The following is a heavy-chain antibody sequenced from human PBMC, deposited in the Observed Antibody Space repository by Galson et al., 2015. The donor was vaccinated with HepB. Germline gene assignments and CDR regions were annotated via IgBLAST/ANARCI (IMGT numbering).Heavy chain of an antibody. V-gene: IGHV3-11*06. Sequence: SLRLSCAASGFTFSDYYMSWIRQAPGKGLEWVSYISSSSSYTNYADSVKGRFTISRDNAKNSLYLQMNSLRAEYTAVYYCARAYCSSTSCYEGYNWFDPWGQGTLVTVSS. CDR3: ARAYCSSTSCYEGYNWFDP. CDR1: GFTFSDYY. J-gene: IGHJ5*02. D-gene: IGHD2-2*01. CDR2: ISSSSSYT.